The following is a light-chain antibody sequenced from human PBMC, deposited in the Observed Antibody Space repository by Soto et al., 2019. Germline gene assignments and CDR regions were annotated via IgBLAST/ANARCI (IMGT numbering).Light chain of an antibody. Sequence: DIQMTQSPSSLSASVGDRVTITCRASQGIRNDLAWYQQKPGKAPKRLIYAASSLQSGIPSRFSGSGYGTEFPLTITSLQPEDVATYYCLQHNSYPPTFGGGTNVEIK. CDR2: AAS. CDR3: LQHNSYPPT. J-gene: IGKJ4*01. V-gene: IGKV1-17*01. CDR1: QGIRND.